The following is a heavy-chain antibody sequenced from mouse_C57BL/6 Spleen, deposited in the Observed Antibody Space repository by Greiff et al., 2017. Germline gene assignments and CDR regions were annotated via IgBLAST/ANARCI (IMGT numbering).Heavy chain of an antibody. CDR3: ATIFRGFDY. V-gene: IGHV1-69*01. CDR2: FDPSDSYT. CDR1: GYTFTSYW. J-gene: IGHJ2*01. Sequence: VQLQQPGAELVMPGASVKLSCKASGYTFTSYWMHWVKQRPGQGLEWIGEFDPSDSYTNYNQKFKGKSTLTVDKSSRTAYMQLISLTSEDSAVYYCATIFRGFDYWGQGTTLTVSS.